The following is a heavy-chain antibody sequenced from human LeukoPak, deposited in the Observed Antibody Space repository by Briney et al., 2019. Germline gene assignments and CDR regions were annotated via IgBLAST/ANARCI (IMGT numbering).Heavy chain of an antibody. D-gene: IGHD3-3*01. CDR2: IRGSGGST. J-gene: IGHJ4*02. CDR1: GFTFSGYA. Sequence: GGSLRLSCAASGFTFSGYAMSWVRQAPGKGLEWVSAIRGSGGSTYYADSVKGRFTISRDNSKNTLYLQMNSLRAEDTAVYYCAKVLKEVTIFGVVIPTYYFDYWGQGTLVTVSS. V-gene: IGHV3-23*01. CDR3: AKVLKEVTIFGVVIPTYYFDY.